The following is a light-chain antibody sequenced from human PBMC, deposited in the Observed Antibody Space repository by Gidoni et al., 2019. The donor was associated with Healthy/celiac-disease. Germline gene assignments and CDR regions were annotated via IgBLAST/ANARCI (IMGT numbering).Light chain of an antibody. J-gene: IGKJ5*01. CDR1: QSVSSSY. CDR3: QQYGSSPPVT. V-gene: IGKV3-20*01. Sequence: EIVLTQSPGTLSLSPGERATLSCRASQSVSSSYLAWYQQKPGQAPRLLIYGASSRATGIPDRFSGSGSAKDFTLTISRLEPEDFAEYYCQQYGSSPPVTFGQGTRLEIK. CDR2: GAS.